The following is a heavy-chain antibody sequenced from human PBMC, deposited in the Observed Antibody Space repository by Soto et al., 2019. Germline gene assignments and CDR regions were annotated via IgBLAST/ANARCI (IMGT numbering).Heavy chain of an antibody. CDR1: GFTVDDYA. D-gene: IGHD3-10*01. Sequence: EVQLVESGGGWVQPGRSLRLSCAASGFTVDDYAMHGVRQAPGKGLEWVAVISWNGGSIGYADSVRGRFTISRDNAKNSLYLQMTRLRTEDTAFYYCAKDVGSGSYYSSSYFDLWGRGTLVTVSS. V-gene: IGHV3-9*01. J-gene: IGHJ2*01. CDR3: AKDVGSGSYYSSSYFDL. CDR2: ISWNGGSI.